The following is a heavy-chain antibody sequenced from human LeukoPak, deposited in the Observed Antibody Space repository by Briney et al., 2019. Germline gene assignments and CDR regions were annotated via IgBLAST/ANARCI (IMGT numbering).Heavy chain of an antibody. CDR1: GGSISSSSYY. J-gene: IGHJ3*02. CDR2: IYYSGST. CDR3: ARSFYYYDSSGYYRNPAFDI. D-gene: IGHD3-22*01. Sequence: SETLSLTCTVSGGSISSSSYYWGWIRQPPGKGLEWIGSIYYSGSTNYNPSLKSRVTISVDKSKNQFSLKLSSVTAADTAVYYCARSFYYYDSSGYYRNPAFDIWGQGTMVTVSS. V-gene: IGHV4-39*07.